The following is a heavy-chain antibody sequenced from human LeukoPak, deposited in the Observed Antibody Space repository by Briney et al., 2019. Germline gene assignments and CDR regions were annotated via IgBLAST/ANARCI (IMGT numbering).Heavy chain of an antibody. J-gene: IGHJ1*01. CDR3: ALLGAAGREYFQH. Sequence: GGSLRLSCAASGFTFSSYAMSWVRQAPGKGLEWVSAISGSGDSTYYGDSVKGRFTISRDNSKNTLYLQMNSLRAEDTAVYYCALLGAAGREYFQHWGQGTLVTVSS. V-gene: IGHV3-23*01. D-gene: IGHD6-13*01. CDR1: GFTFSSYA. CDR2: ISGSGDST.